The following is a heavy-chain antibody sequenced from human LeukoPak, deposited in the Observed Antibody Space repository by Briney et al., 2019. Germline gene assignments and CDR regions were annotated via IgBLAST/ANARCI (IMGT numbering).Heavy chain of an antibody. CDR1: GYTFTGYY. CDR3: ARYVSGGYSYGYDY. Sequence: GASVKVSCKASGYTFTGYYMHWVRQAPRQGLEWMGGIIPIFGTANYAQKFQGRVTITADESTSTAYMELSSLRSEDTAVYYCARYVSGGYSYGYDYWGQGTLVTVSS. V-gene: IGHV1-69*13. CDR2: IIPIFGTA. J-gene: IGHJ4*02. D-gene: IGHD5-18*01.